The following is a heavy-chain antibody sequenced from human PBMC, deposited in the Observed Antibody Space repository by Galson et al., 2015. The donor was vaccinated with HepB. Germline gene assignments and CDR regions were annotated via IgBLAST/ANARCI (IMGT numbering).Heavy chain of an antibody. Sequence: SVKVSCKASGYTFTGYYMHWVRQAPGQGLEWMGRINPNSGGTNYAQKFQGRVTMTRDTSISTAYMELSRLRSDDTAVYYCARAVVRTHILTGYYHRDYMDVWGKGTTVTVSS. J-gene: IGHJ6*03. CDR1: GYTFTGYY. CDR3: ARAVVRTHILTGYYHRDYMDV. D-gene: IGHD3-9*01. CDR2: INPNSGGT. V-gene: IGHV1-2*06.